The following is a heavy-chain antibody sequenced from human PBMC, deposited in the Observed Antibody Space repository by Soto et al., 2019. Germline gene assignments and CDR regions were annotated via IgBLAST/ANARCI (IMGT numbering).Heavy chain of an antibody. D-gene: IGHD6-13*01. CDR3: ARVPSSSYHYFDY. CDR2: IYSAGSA. CDR1: GFTVSCYY. V-gene: IGHV3-66*01. J-gene: IGHJ4*02. Sequence: EVQLVESGGGLVQPGGSLRLSCAASGFTVSCYYMSWVRQAPGKGLEWVSVIYSAGSADFADSVKGRFTISRDNSKNTLYLQMSSLRAEDTAVYYCARVPSSSYHYFDYWGQGTLVTVSS.